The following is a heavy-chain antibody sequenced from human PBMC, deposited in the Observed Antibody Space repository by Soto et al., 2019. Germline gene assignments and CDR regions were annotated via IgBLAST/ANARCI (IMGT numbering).Heavy chain of an antibody. CDR3: ARDPYCISTSCYRYFDY. D-gene: IGHD2-2*01. Sequence: PGGSLRLSCASSGFTFSSYAMHWLRQAPGKGLEWVAVISYDGSNKYYADSVKGRFTISRDNSKNTLYLQMNSLRAEDTAVYYCARDPYCISTSCYRYFDYWGQGT. V-gene: IGHV3-30-3*01. J-gene: IGHJ4*02. CDR2: ISYDGSNK. CDR1: GFTFSSYA.